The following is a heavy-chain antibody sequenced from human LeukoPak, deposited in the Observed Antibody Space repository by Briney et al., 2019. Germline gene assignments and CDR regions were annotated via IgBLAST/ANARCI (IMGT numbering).Heavy chain of an antibody. CDR2: IEFDGSNK. CDR1: GLTFSSHG. CDR3: AKDNMGMITFGGVIVEDY. V-gene: IGHV3-30*02. Sequence: GGSLRLSCAASGLTFSSHGMHWVRQAPGKGLKWVAFIEFDGSNKYYAESVKGRFTISRDNSKNTLYLQMNSLRAEDTAVYYCAKDNMGMITFGGVIVEDYWGQGTLVTVSS. J-gene: IGHJ4*02. D-gene: IGHD3-16*02.